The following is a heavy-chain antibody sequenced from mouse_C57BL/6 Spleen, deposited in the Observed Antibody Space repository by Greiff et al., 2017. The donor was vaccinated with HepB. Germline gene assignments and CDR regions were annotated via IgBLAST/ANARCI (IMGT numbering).Heavy chain of an antibody. Sequence: EVKLEESGGGLVKPGGSLKLSCAASGFTFSDYGMHWVRQAPEKGLEWVAYISSGSSTIYYADTVKGRFTISRDNAKNTLFLQMTSLRSEDTAMYYCARDGRYSNYLAWFAYWGQGTLVTVSA. CDR1: GFTFSDYG. CDR3: ARDGRYSNYLAWFAY. J-gene: IGHJ3*01. CDR2: ISSGSSTI. D-gene: IGHD2-5*01. V-gene: IGHV5-17*01.